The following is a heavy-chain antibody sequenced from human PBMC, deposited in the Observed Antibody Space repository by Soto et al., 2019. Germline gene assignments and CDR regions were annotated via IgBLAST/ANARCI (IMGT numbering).Heavy chain of an antibody. CDR3: AKEYEYSSGWERIDY. J-gene: IGHJ4*02. CDR2: ISGSGVST. D-gene: IGHD6-19*01. V-gene: IGHV3-23*01. CDR1: GLTFSSYA. Sequence: EVQLMESGGGLVQPGGSLRLSCTASGLTFSSYAMSWVRQAPGKGLEWVSAISGSGVSTYYADSVKGRFTISRDNSKNTLYLQMNSLRAEDTAVYYCAKEYEYSSGWERIDYWGQGTLVTVSS.